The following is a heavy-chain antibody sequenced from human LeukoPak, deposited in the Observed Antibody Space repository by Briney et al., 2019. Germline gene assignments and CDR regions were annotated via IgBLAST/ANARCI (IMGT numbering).Heavy chain of an antibody. Sequence: PSQTLSLTCTVSGGSLNSNAYYWGWIRQLPGKGLEWIGSFYSSGSTSSNPSLKSRVTVSVDTSRTQLSLKLGSVTDADTAVYYCVRDGQYDSACFGSWGQGILVTVSS. CDR1: GGSLNSNAYY. V-gene: IGHV4-39*07. CDR3: VRDGQYDSACFGS. J-gene: IGHJ4*01. CDR2: FYSSGST. D-gene: IGHD3-22*01.